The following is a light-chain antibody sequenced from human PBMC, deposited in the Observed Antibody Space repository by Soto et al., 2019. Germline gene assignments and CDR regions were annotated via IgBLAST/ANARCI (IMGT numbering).Light chain of an antibody. V-gene: IGKV1-39*01. J-gene: IGKJ1*01. Sequence: DIQLTQSPSSLSASVGDRITITCRASQSISTYLNWYQHKPGEAXKLLVYDSSTLQSGVPSRFSGSGFAAEFSLTVSSLQPEDFATYYCQQSYSNPTWTFGQGTKVDIK. CDR1: QSISTY. CDR2: DSS. CDR3: QQSYSNPTWT.